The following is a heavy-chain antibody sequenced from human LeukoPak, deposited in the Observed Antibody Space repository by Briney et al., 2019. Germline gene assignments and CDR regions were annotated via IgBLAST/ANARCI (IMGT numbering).Heavy chain of an antibody. D-gene: IGHD2-21*01. CDR1: GYTFTSYG. J-gene: IGHJ4*02. Sequence: ASVKVSCKASGYTFTSYGISWVRQAPGQGLEWMGWINPNSGGTNYAQKFQGRVTMTRDTSISTAYMELSRLRSDDTAVYYCARDPVAYCGGDCYPDYWGQGTLVTVSS. CDR2: INPNSGGT. CDR3: ARDPVAYCGGDCYPDY. V-gene: IGHV1-2*02.